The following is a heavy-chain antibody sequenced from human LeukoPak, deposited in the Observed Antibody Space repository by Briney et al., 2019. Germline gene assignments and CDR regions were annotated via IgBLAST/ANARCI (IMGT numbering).Heavy chain of an antibody. Sequence: GGSLRLSCVASGFTFSSYWMHWVRQAPGKGLVWVSRIKSDGSSTAYADFVKGRFTISRDNARNTLYLQMNSLRADDTAVYYCARDRPSDYYDSSGSMDAFDIWGQGTMVTVSS. CDR1: GFTFSSYW. J-gene: IGHJ3*02. V-gene: IGHV3-74*01. CDR3: ARDRPSDYYDSSGSMDAFDI. D-gene: IGHD3-22*01. CDR2: IKSDGSST.